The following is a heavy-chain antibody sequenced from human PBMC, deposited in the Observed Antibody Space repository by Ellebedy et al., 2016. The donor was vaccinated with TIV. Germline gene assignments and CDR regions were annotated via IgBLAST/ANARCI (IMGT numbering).Heavy chain of an antibody. V-gene: IGHV4-34*01. CDR3: ARYWRNTGGFDY. CDR2: INHSGST. J-gene: IGHJ4*02. Sequence: SETLSLTCAVYGGSFSGYYWSWIRQPPGKGLEWIGEINHSGSTYYNPSLKSRVTISVDTSKNQFSLKLSSVTAADTAVYYCARYWRNTGGFDYWGQGTLVTVSS. D-gene: IGHD3-3*01. CDR1: GGSFSGYY.